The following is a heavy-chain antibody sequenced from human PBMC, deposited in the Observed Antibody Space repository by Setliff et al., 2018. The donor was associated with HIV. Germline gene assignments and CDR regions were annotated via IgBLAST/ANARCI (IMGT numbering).Heavy chain of an antibody. Sequence: PGGSLRLSCAASGFTFSSYSMNWVRQAPGKGLEWVSSISSGSSYIYYADSVKGRFTISRDNAKNSLYLQMNSLRAEDTAVYYCARGTVGATFLHNDYWGQGTLVTVSS. CDR2: ISSGSSYI. J-gene: IGHJ4*02. CDR3: ARGTVGATFLHNDY. CDR1: GFTFSSYS. D-gene: IGHD1-26*01. V-gene: IGHV3-21*01.